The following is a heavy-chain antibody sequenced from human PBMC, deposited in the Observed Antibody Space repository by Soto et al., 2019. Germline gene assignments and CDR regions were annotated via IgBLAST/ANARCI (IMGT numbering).Heavy chain of an antibody. CDR1: GYTFSTYC. V-gene: IGHV5-51*01. CDR3: ARLIEPYPRRWDY. J-gene: IGHJ4*02. Sequence: PGESLKISCKGSGYTFSTYCIAWVLQVPGEGLEWMGNIWPGDSDSRYSPSFQGQVTMSVDKSIDTAYLQWSTLKASDTAMYYCARLIEPYPRRWDYWGQGTLVTAS. CDR2: IWPGDSDS.